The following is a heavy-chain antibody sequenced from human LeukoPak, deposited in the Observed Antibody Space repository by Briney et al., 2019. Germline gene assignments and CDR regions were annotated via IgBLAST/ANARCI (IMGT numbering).Heavy chain of an antibody. V-gene: IGHV3-7*01. J-gene: IGHJ4*02. Sequence: GGSLRLSCAASGFTFSSYWMSWVRQASGKGLEWVANIKQDGSEKYYVDSVKGRFTISRDNAKNSLYLQMNSLRAEDTAVYYCASATYYYGSGSSTYFDYWDQGTLVTVSS. D-gene: IGHD3-10*01. CDR3: ASATYYYGSGSSTYFDY. CDR2: IKQDGSEK. CDR1: GFTFSSYW.